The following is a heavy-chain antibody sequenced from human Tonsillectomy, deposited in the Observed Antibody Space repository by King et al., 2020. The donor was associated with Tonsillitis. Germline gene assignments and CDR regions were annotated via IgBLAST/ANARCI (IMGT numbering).Heavy chain of an antibody. CDR3: AKGGHDTSGYFDRFDY. D-gene: IGHD3-22*01. CDR1: GFTFRSNA. CDR2: IGGAGVTT. V-gene: IGHV3-23*04. J-gene: IGHJ4*02. Sequence: VQLVESGGGLLQPGGSLRLSCAASGFTFRSNAMSWVRQAPGKGLEWVSLIGGAGVTTYYADSVKGRFTISRDNSKNTLYLQMNSLRADDTAIYYCAKGGHDTSGYFDRFDYWGQGTLVTVAS.